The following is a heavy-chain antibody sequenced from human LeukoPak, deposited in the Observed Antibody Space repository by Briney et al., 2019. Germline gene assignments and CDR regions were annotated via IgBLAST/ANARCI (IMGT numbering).Heavy chain of an antibody. D-gene: IGHD3-22*01. Sequence: GGSLRLSCAASGFTFSDYYMSWIRQAPGKGLGWVSYISSSGSTIYYADSVKGRFTISRDNAKNSLYLQMNSLRAEDTAVYYCARAPYYYDSDAFDIWGQGTMVTVSS. CDR2: ISSSGSTI. CDR3: ARAPYYYDSDAFDI. V-gene: IGHV3-11*01. J-gene: IGHJ3*02. CDR1: GFTFSDYY.